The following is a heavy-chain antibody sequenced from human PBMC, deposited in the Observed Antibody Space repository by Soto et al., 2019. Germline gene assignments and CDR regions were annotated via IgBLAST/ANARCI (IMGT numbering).Heavy chain of an antibody. CDR2: ISGSTTYT. D-gene: IGHD3-16*01. Sequence: QVQLVESGGGLVKPGGSLRLSCRASGFRFSDHYMTWFRQAPGKGLEWISFISGSTTYTNYADSVKGRFTVSRDNAKNALYLQMTSLTAEDTAVYYCARGGGGSNMAYWGHGTLVTVSS. CDR3: ARGGGGSNMAY. J-gene: IGHJ4*01. V-gene: IGHV3-11*06. CDR1: GFRFSDHY.